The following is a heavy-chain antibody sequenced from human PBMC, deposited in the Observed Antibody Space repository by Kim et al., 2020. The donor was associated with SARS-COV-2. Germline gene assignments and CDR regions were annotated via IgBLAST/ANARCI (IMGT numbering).Heavy chain of an antibody. J-gene: IGHJ6*02. V-gene: IGHV3-13*01. CDR3: ARGLLWFGEFTYGMDV. D-gene: IGHD3-10*01. Sequence: GGSLRLSCAASGFTFSSYDMHWVRQATGKGLEWVSAIGTAGDTYYPGSVKGRFTISRENAKNSLYLQMNSLRAGDTAVYYCARGLLWFGEFTYGMDVWGQRNTVTVSS. CDR2: IGTAGDT. CDR1: GFTFSSYD.